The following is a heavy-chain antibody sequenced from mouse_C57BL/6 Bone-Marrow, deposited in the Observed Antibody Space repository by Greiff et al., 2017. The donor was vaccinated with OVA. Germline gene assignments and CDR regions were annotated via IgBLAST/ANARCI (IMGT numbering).Heavy chain of an antibody. D-gene: IGHD1-1*01. J-gene: IGHJ3*01. CDR1: GYSFTGYY. Sequence: VQLQQSGPELVKPGASVKISCKASGYSFTGYYMNWVKQSPEKSLEWIGEINPSTGGTTYNQKFKAKATLTVDKSSSTAYMQLKSLTSEDSAVYYCANYYGSSSWFAYWGQGTLVTVSA. V-gene: IGHV1-42*01. CDR2: INPSTGGT. CDR3: ANYYGSSSWFAY.